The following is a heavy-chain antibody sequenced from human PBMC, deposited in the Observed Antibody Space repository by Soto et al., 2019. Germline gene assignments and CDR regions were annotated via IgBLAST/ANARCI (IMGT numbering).Heavy chain of an antibody. CDR2: MNAKSGDT. D-gene: IGHD3-16*01. CDR1: GYTFSDFD. J-gene: IGHJ6*02. Sequence: GASVKVSCKASGYTFSDFDINWLRQASGQGPEWMGWMNAKSGDTFFAQRFQGKFNMTWDTSLSTAYMEVGSLTSDDTAIYYCARGNPFNYAGLDVWGQGTTVTVSS. CDR3: ARGNPFNYAGLDV. V-gene: IGHV1-8*01.